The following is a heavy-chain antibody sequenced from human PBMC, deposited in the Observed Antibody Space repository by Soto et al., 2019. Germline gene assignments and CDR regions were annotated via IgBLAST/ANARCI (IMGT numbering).Heavy chain of an antibody. V-gene: IGHV3-48*01. D-gene: IGHD4-17*01. J-gene: IGHJ4*02. CDR2: ISSSSRTI. CDR3: ARAWGDGDLFDY. Sequence: EVQLVESGGGLVQPGGSLRLSCAASGFTFSSYSMNWVRQAPGKGLEWVSYISSSSRTIYYADSVKGRFTISRDNAKNSLYLQMNSLRAEDTAVYYCARAWGDGDLFDYWGQGTLVTVSS. CDR1: GFTFSSYS.